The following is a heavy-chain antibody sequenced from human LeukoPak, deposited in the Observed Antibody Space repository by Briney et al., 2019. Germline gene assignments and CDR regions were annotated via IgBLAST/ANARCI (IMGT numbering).Heavy chain of an antibody. D-gene: IGHD2-8*01. J-gene: IGHJ5*02. CDR3: ARDHHNMVYVPLFDP. Sequence: ASVKVSCKASGYTFINYYIHWMRQAPGQGLEWMGWINPNSGGTNYAQKFQGRVTMTRDTSISTAYMELSRLRSDDTAVYYCARDHHNMVYVPLFDPWGQGTLVTVSS. V-gene: IGHV1-2*02. CDR1: GYTFINYY. CDR2: INPNSGGT.